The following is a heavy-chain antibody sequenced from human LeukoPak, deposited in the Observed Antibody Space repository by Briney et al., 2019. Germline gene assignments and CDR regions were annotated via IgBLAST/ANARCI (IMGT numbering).Heavy chain of an antibody. J-gene: IGHJ4*02. CDR2: LYSDGAT. Sequence: GGSLRLSCAASGLTVTNNYWHWVRQPPGKGPEWIPILYSDGATKYADSVKGRFTFSRDSSRNTLYLQMNGLRAEDTAVYYCTYGDYPLTYWGQGTLVSVSS. V-gene: IGHV3-66*01. CDR1: GLTVTNNY. CDR3: TYGDYPLTY. D-gene: IGHD4-17*01.